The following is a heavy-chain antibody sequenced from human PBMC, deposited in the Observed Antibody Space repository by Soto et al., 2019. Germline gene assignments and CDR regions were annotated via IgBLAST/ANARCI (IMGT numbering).Heavy chain of an antibody. CDR3: ARGDGSSGSYRGYR. CDR1: GGSISSGGYY. V-gene: IGHV4-31*03. J-gene: IGHJ4*02. D-gene: IGHD3-10*01. Sequence: QVQLQESGPGQVKPSQTLSLTCTVSGGSISSGGYYWSWIRQHPGKGLEWIGYIYYSGSTYYNPSLMSRVTISVDTSKNQFSLKLSSVTAADTAVYYCARGDGSSGSYRGYRWGQGTLVTVSS. CDR2: IYYSGST.